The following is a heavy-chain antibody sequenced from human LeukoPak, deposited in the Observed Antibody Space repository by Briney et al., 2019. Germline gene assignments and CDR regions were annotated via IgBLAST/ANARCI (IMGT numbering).Heavy chain of an antibody. CDR1: GFTFSSYA. Sequence: GGSLRLSCAASGFTFSSYAMSWVRQAPGKGLEWVSAISGSGGSTYYADSVKGRFTISRDNSKNTLYLQMNSLRAEDTAVYYCARASAAAGKGTVSRDQTLYYFDYWGQGTLVTVSS. J-gene: IGHJ4*02. D-gene: IGHD6-13*01. CDR3: ARASAAAGKGTVSRDQTLYYFDY. CDR2: ISGSGGST. V-gene: IGHV3-23*01.